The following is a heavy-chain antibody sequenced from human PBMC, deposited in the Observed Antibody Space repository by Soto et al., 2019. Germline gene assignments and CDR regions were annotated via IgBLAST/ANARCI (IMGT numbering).Heavy chain of an antibody. Sequence: GGSLRLSCAASGFLFTNYFMSWVRQAPGKGLEWVANIKQDGSAEYYLDSVKGRFAISRDNTKNSLFLQMNSLRAEDTAVYYCVRNVRGVESQYNCFAPWGQGTLVTVSS. D-gene: IGHD3-10*02. J-gene: IGHJ5*02. CDR3: VRNVRGVESQYNCFAP. V-gene: IGHV3-7*01. CDR2: IKQDGSAE. CDR1: GFLFTNYF.